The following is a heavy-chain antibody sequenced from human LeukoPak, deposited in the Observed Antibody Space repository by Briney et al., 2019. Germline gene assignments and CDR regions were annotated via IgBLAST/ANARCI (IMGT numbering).Heavy chain of an antibody. V-gene: IGHV1-18*01. Sequence: ASVKVSCKASGYTFTSYGISWVRQAPGQGLEWMGWISAYNGNTNYAQKLQGRVSMTTDTSTSTAYMELRGLRSDDTAVYYCARASVGAGPGPPVFDYWGQGTLVTGSS. CDR1: GYTFTSYG. CDR3: ARASVGAGPGPPVFDY. J-gene: IGHJ4*02. CDR2: ISAYNGNT. D-gene: IGHD1-26*01.